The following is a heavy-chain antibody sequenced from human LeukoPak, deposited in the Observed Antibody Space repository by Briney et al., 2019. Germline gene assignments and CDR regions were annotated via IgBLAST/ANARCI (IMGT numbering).Heavy chain of an antibody. CDR2: IFPGDSNT. J-gene: IGHJ4*02. V-gene: IGHV5-51*01. CDR1: GYSFTSYW. D-gene: IGHD3-22*01. Sequence: GESLKISCKGSGYSFTSYWIGWVRQMPGKGLEWMGIIFPGDSNTRYSPSFQGQVTISADKYISTAYLQWSSLKASDTAMYYCARRSDRSAYYRVFDYLGQGTLVTVSS. CDR3: ARRSDRSAYYRVFDY.